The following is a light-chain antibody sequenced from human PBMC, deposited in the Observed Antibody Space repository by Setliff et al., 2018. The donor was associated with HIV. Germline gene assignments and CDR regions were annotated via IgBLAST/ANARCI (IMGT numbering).Light chain of an antibody. J-gene: IGLJ1*01. CDR1: TNDVGNYHY. CDR2: DVT. CDR3: SSYASSGTLMV. V-gene: IGLV2-14*03. Sequence: QSALAQPASVSGSPGQSITVSCTGTTNDVGNYHYVSWYQQHPGKAPKLMIYDVTNRPSGVSNRFSGSKSANTASLTISGLQAEDEADYYCSSYASSGTLMVFGTGTKVTVL.